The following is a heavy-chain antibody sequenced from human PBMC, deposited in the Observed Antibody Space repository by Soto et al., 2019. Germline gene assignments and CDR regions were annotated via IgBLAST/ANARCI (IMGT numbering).Heavy chain of an antibody. V-gene: IGHV1-69*08. CDR3: ARDWESSVSTWSFGGF. J-gene: IGHJ4*02. CDR1: GGTYSPYT. D-gene: IGHD3-16*01. Sequence: QVQLVQSGAEVKKPGSSVKISCKSSGGTYSPYTINWVRQAPGQGLEWMGRIIPFLGVTNYGLKFQARVTITADKATNTADMELRGLRFEDTALYYCARDWESSVSTWSFGGFWGRGTLVTVSS. CDR2: IIPFLGVT.